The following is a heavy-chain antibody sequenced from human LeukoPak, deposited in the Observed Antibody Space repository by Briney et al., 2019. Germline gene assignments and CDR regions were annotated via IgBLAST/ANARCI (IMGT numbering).Heavy chain of an antibody. Sequence: ASVKVSCKASGYTFTGYYMHWVRQAPGQGLEWMGWINPNSGGTNYAQKFQGRVTMTTDTSTRTAYMELRSLRSDDTTVYYCARDSQEYYGSGSYYTEYFHHWGQGTLVTVSS. J-gene: IGHJ1*01. CDR3: ARDSQEYYGSGSYYTEYFHH. D-gene: IGHD3-10*01. CDR1: GYTFTGYY. CDR2: INPNSGGT. V-gene: IGHV1-2*02.